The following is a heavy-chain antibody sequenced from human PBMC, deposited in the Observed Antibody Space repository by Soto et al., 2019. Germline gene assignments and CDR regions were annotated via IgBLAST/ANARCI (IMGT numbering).Heavy chain of an antibody. CDR1: GYTFTSYG. V-gene: IGHV1-18*01. D-gene: IGHD2-2*02. J-gene: IGHJ5*02. Sequence: ASVKVSCKASGYTFTSYGISWVRQAPGQGLEWMGWISAYNGNTNYAQKLQGRVTMATDTSTSTAYMELRSLRSDDTAVYYCARRSPDPYCSSTSCYTGGWFDPWGQGTLVTVSS. CDR3: ARRSPDPYCSSTSCYTGGWFDP. CDR2: ISAYNGNT.